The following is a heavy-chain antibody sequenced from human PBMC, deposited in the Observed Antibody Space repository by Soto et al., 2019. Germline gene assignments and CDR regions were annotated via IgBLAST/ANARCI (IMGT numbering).Heavy chain of an antibody. CDR1: NDSIRSGTYS. CDR2: LSYLGTT. V-gene: IGHV4-39*01. D-gene: IGHD6-19*01. J-gene: IGHJ4*02. Sequence: SETLSLTCTVSNDSIRSGTYSWAWIRQPPGRGLEWIGSLSYLGTTDYNPSLKSRVTISKDASKNQFSLKLTSMTAADTAVYCATGRSDSGWYEEHFWGQGTLVTVSS. CDR3: TGRSDSGWYEEHF.